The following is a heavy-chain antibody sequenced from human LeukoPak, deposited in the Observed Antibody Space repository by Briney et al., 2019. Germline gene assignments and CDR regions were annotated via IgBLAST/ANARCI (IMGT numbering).Heavy chain of an antibody. CDR3: AREYNGDSRKYYYYGMDV. V-gene: IGHV1-2*02. D-gene: IGHD4-17*01. CDR2: INPNSGGT. CDR1: GYTFTGYY. Sequence: ASVKVSCKASGYTFTGYYMHWVRQAPGQGLEWMGWINPNSGGTNYAQKFQGRVTMTRDTSINTAYMELSRLRSDDTAVYYCAREYNGDSRKYYYYGMDVWGQGTTVTVSS. J-gene: IGHJ6*02.